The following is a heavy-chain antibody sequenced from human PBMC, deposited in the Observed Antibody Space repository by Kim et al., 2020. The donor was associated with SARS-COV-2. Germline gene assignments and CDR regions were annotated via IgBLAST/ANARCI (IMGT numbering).Heavy chain of an antibody. V-gene: IGHV4-38-2*02. Sequence: SETLSLTCTVSGYSISSGYYWDWIRQPPGKGLEWIGSIYHSGSTYYNPSLKSRVTISVDTSKNQFSLKLSSVTAADTAVYYCARILTGYFGVDYWCQGTL. D-gene: IGHD3-9*01. CDR3: ARILTGYFGVDY. CDR1: GYSISSGYY. J-gene: IGHJ4*02. CDR2: IYHSGST.